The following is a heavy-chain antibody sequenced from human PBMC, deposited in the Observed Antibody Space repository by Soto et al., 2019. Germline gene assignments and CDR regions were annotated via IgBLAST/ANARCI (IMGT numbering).Heavy chain of an antibody. CDR1: GRTFLISA. D-gene: IGHD1-26*01. CDR3: AGGKEWEQPPNHYYFDH. CDR2: IIPILGTI. J-gene: IGHJ4*02. V-gene: IGHV1-69*06. Sequence: QVQLVQSGAEVKTPGSSVRVSCKTAGRTFLISAIAWVRQAPGQGLEWMGGIIPILGTIHIAQNFQGRVNLTADRSTSTAYLGLSRLRSEDTATYFCAGGKEWEQPPNHYYFDHWGQGSQVIVSS.